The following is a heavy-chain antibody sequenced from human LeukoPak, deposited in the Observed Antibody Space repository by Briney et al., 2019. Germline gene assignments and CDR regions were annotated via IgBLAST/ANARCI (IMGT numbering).Heavy chain of an antibody. D-gene: IGHD5-18*01. V-gene: IGHV1-2*02. CDR2: INPNSGGT. Sequence: ASVKVSCKASGYTFTGYYMHWVRQAPGQGLEWMGWINPNSGGTNYAQKFQGRVTMTRDTSINTAYMELSRLRSDDTAVYYCARDIVMVTYWFDPWGQGTLVTVPS. CDR1: GYTFTGYY. J-gene: IGHJ5*02. CDR3: ARDIVMVTYWFDP.